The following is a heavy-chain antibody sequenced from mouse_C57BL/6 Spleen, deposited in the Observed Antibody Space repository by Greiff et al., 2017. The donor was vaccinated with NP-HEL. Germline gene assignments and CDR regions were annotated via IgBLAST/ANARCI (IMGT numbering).Heavy chain of an antibody. CDR3: VRDRYYDYAPCAY. J-gene: IGHJ3*01. D-gene: IGHD2-4*01. V-gene: IGHV10-3*01. Sequence: EVQLVESGGGLVQPKGSLKLSCAASGFTFNTYAMHWVRQAPGKGLEWVARIRSKSRNYATYYADSVKDRFTISRDDSQSMLYLQMNNLKTEDTAMYYWVRDRYYDYAPCAYWGQGTRVTVSA. CDR2: IRSKSRNYAT. CDR1: GFTFNTYA.